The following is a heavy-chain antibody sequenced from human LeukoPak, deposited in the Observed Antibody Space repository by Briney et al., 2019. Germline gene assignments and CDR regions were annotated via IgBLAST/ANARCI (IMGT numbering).Heavy chain of an antibody. CDR3: VTVGAGLHDFWSGYRGGLDY. Sequence: GGSLRLSCAASGFTFSKAWMSWVRQAPGKGLEWVGRIKSKTDGGTTDYAAPVKGRFTISRDNSKNSLYLQVNSLKTEDTAVYYCVTVGAGLHDFWSGYRGGLDYWGQGTLVTVSS. CDR2: IKSKTDGGTT. V-gene: IGHV3-15*01. CDR1: GFTFSKAW. J-gene: IGHJ4*02. D-gene: IGHD3-3*01.